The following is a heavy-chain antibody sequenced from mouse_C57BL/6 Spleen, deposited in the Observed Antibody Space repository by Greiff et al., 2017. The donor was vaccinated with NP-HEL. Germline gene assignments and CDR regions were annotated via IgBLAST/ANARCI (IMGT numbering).Heavy chain of an antibody. CDR3: ARRGIYYGVFDY. V-gene: IGHV1-78*01. J-gene: IGHJ2*01. D-gene: IGHD2-13*01. CDR1: GYTFTDHT. Sequence: VQLQQSDAELVKPGASVKISCKVSGYTFTDHTINWMKQRPGQGLEWIGHIYPRDGGTKYNEKFKGKATLTADKSSSTAYMQLSSLTSEDSAVDFCARRGIYYGVFDYWGKGTTLTVSS. CDR2: IYPRDGGT.